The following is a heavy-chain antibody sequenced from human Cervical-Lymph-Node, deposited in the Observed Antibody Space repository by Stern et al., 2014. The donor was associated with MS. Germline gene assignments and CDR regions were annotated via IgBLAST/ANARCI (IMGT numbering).Heavy chain of an antibody. CDR1: GYTFTNYN. Sequence: QVQLGQSGAEVKKPGASVKVSCKASGYTFTNYNIDWVRQATGQGLEWMGWMNPNSGNKGYAQRFQGRVTMTRDTSTSTAYMELSSLKAKDTAVYYCARVRFYGSGIYYALGDGMDVWGQGTTVTVSS. D-gene: IGHD3-10*01. V-gene: IGHV1-8*01. CDR3: ARVRFYGSGIYYALGDGMDV. J-gene: IGHJ6*02. CDR2: MNPNSGNK.